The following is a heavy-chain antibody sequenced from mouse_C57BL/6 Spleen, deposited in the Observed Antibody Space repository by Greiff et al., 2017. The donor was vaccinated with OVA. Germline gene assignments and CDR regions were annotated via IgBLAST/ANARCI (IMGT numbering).Heavy chain of an antibody. V-gene: IGHV1-50*01. CDR1: GYTFTSYW. CDR2: IDPSDSYT. CDR3: ARKWGYGNYRYAMDY. J-gene: IGHJ4*01. D-gene: IGHD2-1*01. Sequence: VQLQQPGAELVKPGASVKLSCKASGYTFTSYWMQWVKQRPGQGLEWIGEIDPSDSYTNYNQKFKGKATLTVDTSSSTAYMQLSSLTSEDSAVYYCARKWGYGNYRYAMDYWGQGTSITVSS.